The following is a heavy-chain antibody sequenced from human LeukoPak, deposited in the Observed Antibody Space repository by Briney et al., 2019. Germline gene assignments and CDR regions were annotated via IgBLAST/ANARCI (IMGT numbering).Heavy chain of an antibody. Sequence: SETLSLTCTVSGGSISSYYWSWIRQPAGKGLEWIGRIYTSGSTNYNPSLKSRVTMSVDTSKNQFSLKLSSVTAADTAIYYCARGQGATVPQVGKNWFDPWGPGTRVTVSS. CDR1: GGSISSYY. CDR2: IYTSGST. J-gene: IGHJ5*02. V-gene: IGHV4-4*07. D-gene: IGHD1-26*01. CDR3: ARGQGATVPQVGKNWFDP.